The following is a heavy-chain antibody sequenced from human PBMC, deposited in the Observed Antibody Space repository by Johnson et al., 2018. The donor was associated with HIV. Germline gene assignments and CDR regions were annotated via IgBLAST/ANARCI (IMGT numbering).Heavy chain of an antibody. CDR2: INWNGGST. D-gene: IGHD6-13*01. V-gene: IGHV3-20*04. CDR1: GFIFDDYG. J-gene: IGHJ3*02. CDR3: ARSLAAAGLYDAFDI. Sequence: VQLVESGGGVVRPGGSLRLSCEASGFIFDDYGMSWVRQAPGKGLEWVSGINWNGGSTGYADSVKGRFTISRDNAKNSLYLQMNSLRAEDTAVYYCARSLAAAGLYDAFDIWGQGTMVTVSS.